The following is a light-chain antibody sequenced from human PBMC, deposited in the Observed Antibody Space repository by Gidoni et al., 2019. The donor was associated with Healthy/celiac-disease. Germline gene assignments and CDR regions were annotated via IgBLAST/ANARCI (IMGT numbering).Light chain of an antibody. V-gene: IGKV1-39*01. CDR1: QSISSY. J-gene: IGKJ4*01. CDR2: GAS. Sequence: DIQMTQSPSSLSASVGDRDTIPCRASQSISSYLNWYQQKPGKDPKLLIYGASSLQSGVPSRFSGSGSGTDFTLTISSLHPEDFATYYCQQSYSTPTCGGGTKVEIK. CDR3: QQSYSTPT.